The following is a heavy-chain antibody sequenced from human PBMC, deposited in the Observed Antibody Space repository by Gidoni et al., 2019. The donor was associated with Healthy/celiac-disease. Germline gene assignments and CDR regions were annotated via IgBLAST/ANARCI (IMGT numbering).Heavy chain of an antibody. CDR1: GYTFTRYY. J-gene: IGHJ6*02. D-gene: IGHD2-2*01. CDR2: INPSGGST. CDR3: ARDQDIVVVPAASAHGMDV. Sequence: QVQLVQSGAEVKKPGASVTVSCKASGYTFTRYYMYWVRQAPGQGLEWMGIINPSGGSTSYAQKFQGRVTMTRDTSTSTVYMELSSLRSEDTAVYYCARDQDIVVVPAASAHGMDVWGQGTTVTVSS. V-gene: IGHV1-46*01.